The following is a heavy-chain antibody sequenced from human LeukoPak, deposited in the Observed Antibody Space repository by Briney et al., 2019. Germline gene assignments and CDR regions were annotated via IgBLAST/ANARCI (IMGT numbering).Heavy chain of an antibody. D-gene: IGHD6-6*01. CDR1: GYTLTELS. V-gene: IGHV1-24*01. J-gene: IGHJ4*02. CDR2: FDPEDGET. CDR3: ATAHGAAHGYFDY. Sequence: ASVKVSCKVSGYTLTELSMHWVRQAPGKGLEWMGGFDPEDGETIYVQKFQGRVTMTEDTSTDTAYMELSSLRSEDTAVYYCATAHGAAHGYFDYWGQGTLVTVSS.